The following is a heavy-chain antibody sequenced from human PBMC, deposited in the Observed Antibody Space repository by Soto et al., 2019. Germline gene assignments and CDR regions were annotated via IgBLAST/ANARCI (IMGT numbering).Heavy chain of an antibody. Sequence: ASVKVSCKASGYTFTSYYMHWVRQAPGQGLEWMGIINPSGGSTSYAQKFQGRVTMTRDTSTSTVYMELSSLRSEDTAVYYCARDGRYYDFWSGYYSDYYYYGMDVWGQGTTVTVSS. D-gene: IGHD3-3*01. CDR3: ARDGRYYDFWSGYYSDYYYYGMDV. V-gene: IGHV1-46*01. CDR1: GYTFTSYY. J-gene: IGHJ6*02. CDR2: INPSGGST.